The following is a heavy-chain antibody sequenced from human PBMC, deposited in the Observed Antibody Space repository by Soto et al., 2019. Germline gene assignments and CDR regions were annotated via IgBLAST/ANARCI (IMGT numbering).Heavy chain of an antibody. Sequence: XESLKISRRTSGYRFTSYLLAWVRQMPGKGLDWMGIIFPSDSDTRYSPSFQGQVTISADRSTSTVFLQWASLKASDTAVYFCARKDKSGYFNWFDTWGQGTLVTVSS. CDR1: GYRFTSYL. J-gene: IGHJ5*02. D-gene: IGHD3-22*01. CDR3: ARKDKSGYFNWFDT. V-gene: IGHV5-51*01. CDR2: IFPSDSDT.